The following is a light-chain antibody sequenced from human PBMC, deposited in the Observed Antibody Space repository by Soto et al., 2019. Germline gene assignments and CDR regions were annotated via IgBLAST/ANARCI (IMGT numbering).Light chain of an antibody. J-gene: IGKJ3*01. CDR1: QSISTW. V-gene: IGKV1-5*03. Sequence: DIHMTQSPATLSASVGDRVTITCRASQSISTWLAWYQQKPGKAPKLLIYWASSLESGVPSRFSGSGSGTEFTLMISSLQPDDFATYYCQHYTTYSGTFGPGTKVDIK. CDR3: QHYTTYSGT. CDR2: WAS.